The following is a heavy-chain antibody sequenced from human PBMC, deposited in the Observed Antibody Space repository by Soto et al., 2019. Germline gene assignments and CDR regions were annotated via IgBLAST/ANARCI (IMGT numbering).Heavy chain of an antibody. J-gene: IGHJ4*02. Sequence: QVQLVQSGAEVKKPGASVKVSCKASGYTFTSYGISWVRQAPGQGLEWMGWISAYNGNTNYAQKLQGRVTMTTDTSPSTAYMELRSLRSDDTAVYYCAREGITMVRGVMGTGCDYWGQGTLVTVSS. V-gene: IGHV1-18*04. CDR3: AREGITMVRGVMGTGCDY. CDR1: GYTFTSYG. CDR2: ISAYNGNT. D-gene: IGHD3-10*01.